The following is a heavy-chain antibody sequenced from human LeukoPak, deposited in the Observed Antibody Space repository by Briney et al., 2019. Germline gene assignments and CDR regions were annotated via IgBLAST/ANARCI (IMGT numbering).Heavy chain of an antibody. CDR1: GFTFSSYA. D-gene: IGHD3-10*01. CDR2: ISYDGSNK. CDR3: AREDGAYGSGSYPDY. J-gene: IGHJ4*02. Sequence: RPGGSLRLSCAASGFTFSSYAMHWVRQAPGKGLEWVAVISYDGSNKYYADSVKGRFTISRGNSKNTPYLQMNSLRAEDTAVYYCAREDGAYGSGSYPDYWGQGTLVTVSS. V-gene: IGHV3-30*04.